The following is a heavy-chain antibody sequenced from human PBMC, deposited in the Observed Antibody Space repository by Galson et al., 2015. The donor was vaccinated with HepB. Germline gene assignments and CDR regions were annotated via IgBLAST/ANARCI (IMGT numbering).Heavy chain of an antibody. J-gene: IGHJ4*02. D-gene: IGHD3-10*01. CDR3: ARSTGDLDY. Sequence: CAISGDSVSSKSAAWSWIRQSPSRGLERLGRTWYRSKWYNGYAVSVKSRITINPDTSKNQFSLHLNSVTPEDTAVYYCARSTGDLDYWGQGTLVTVSS. CDR1: GDSVSSKSAA. V-gene: IGHV6-1*01. CDR2: TWYRSKWYN.